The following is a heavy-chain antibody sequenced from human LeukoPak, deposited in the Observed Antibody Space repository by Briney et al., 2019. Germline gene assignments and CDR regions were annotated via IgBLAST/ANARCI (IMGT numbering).Heavy chain of an antibody. CDR1: GFTFGDYA. J-gene: IGHJ6*02. Sequence: PGGSLRLSCTASGFTFGDYAMSWVRQAPGKGREWVGFIRSKAYGWTTEYAASVKGRFTISRDDSKSIAYLQMHSLKTEDTAVYYCTRDGVVVVPAAMAYYYYGMDVWGQGTTVTVSS. D-gene: IGHD2-2*01. CDR3: TRDGVVVVPAAMAYYYYGMDV. V-gene: IGHV3-49*04. CDR2: IRSKAYGWTT.